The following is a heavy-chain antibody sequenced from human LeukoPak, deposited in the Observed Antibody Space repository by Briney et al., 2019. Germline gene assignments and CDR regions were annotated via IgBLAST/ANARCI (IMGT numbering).Heavy chain of an antibody. Sequence: SVKVSCKASGGTFSSYAISWVRQAPGQGLEWMGGIIPIFGTANYAQKFQGRVTITTDESTSTAYMELSSLRSEDTAVYYCARATPPDSSGYYQGLDYWGQGTLVTVSS. CDR3: ARATPPDSSGYYQGLDY. D-gene: IGHD3-22*01. V-gene: IGHV1-69*05. CDR1: GGTFSSYA. J-gene: IGHJ4*02. CDR2: IIPIFGTA.